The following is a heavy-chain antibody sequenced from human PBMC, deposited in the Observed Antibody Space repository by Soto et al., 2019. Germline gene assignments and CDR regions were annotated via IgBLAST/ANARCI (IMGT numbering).Heavy chain of an antibody. V-gene: IGHV3-33*01. CDR2: IWYDGSNK. D-gene: IGHD2-15*01. J-gene: IGHJ4*02. CDR3: ARDGYCNGGSCYSVTVFDY. Sequence: QVQLVESGGGVVQPGRSLRLSCAASGFTFSSYGMHWVRQAPGKGLEWVAVIWYDGSNKYYADSVKGRFTISRDNSKNTLYLQMNSLRAEDTAVYYCARDGYCNGGSCYSVTVFDYWGQGTLVTVSS. CDR1: GFTFSSYG.